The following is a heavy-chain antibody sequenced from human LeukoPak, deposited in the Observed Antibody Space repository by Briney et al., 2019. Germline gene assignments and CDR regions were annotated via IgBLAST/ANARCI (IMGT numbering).Heavy chain of an antibody. CDR3: ARNNDDLDY. D-gene: IGHD1-1*01. V-gene: IGHV1-2*02. CDR1: GYTFTDYY. Sequence: ASVKVSCKPSGYTFTDYYIYWVRQAPGQGLEWMGWINPNSGDTSYAQRFQGRITLTRDTSIGTAYMELSSLRSDDTAVYYCARNNDDLDYWGQGTLVTVSS. J-gene: IGHJ4*02. CDR2: INPNSGDT.